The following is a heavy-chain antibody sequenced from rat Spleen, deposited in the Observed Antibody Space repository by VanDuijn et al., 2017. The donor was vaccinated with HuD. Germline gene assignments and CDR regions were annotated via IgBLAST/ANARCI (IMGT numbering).Heavy chain of an antibody. CDR2: ISYDGTAT. Sequence: EVQLVESGGGLVQPGRSLKLSCVASGFTFNNYWMTWIRQAPGKGLEWVASISYDGTATYYRDSVKGRFTLSRDTAQNTLYLQMNSPTSEDTAIYYCARPTTGIPFNYWGQGVMVTVSS. J-gene: IGHJ2*01. CDR3: ARPTTGIPFNY. CDR1: GFTFNNYW. V-gene: IGHV5-31*01. D-gene: IGHD1-9*01.